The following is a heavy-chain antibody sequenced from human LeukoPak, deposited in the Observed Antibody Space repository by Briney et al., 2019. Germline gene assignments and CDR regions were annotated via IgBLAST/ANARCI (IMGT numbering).Heavy chain of an antibody. D-gene: IGHD5-12*01. V-gene: IGHV4-34*01. CDR2: INHSGST. Sequence: SETLSLTCAVYGGSFSGYYWSWIRQPPGKRLEWIGEINHSGSTNYNPSLKSRVTISVDTSKNQFSLKLSSVTAADTAVYYCARHRVAMATIRKYYFDYWGQGTLVTVSS. CDR3: ARHRVAMATIRKYYFDY. J-gene: IGHJ4*02. CDR1: GGSFSGYY.